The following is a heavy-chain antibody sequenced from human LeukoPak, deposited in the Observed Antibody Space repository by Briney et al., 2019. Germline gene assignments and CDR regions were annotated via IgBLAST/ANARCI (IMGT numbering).Heavy chain of an antibody. CDR2: INPNSGGT. Sequence: ASVKVSCKASGYTFTGYYMHWVRQAPGQGLEWMGWINPNSGGTNYAQNFQGRVTMTRDTSLSTAYMELSRLRSDDTAVYYCARDWLLRQYDSSGYYSYYFDYWGQGTLVTVSS. CDR3: ARDWLLRQYDSSGYYSYYFDY. V-gene: IGHV1-2*02. J-gene: IGHJ4*02. CDR1: GYTFTGYY. D-gene: IGHD3-22*01.